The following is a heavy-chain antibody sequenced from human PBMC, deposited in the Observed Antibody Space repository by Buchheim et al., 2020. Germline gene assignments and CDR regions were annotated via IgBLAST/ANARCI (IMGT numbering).Heavy chain of an antibody. CDR2: ISSSSSYI. J-gene: IGHJ4*02. V-gene: IGHV3-21*01. Sequence: EVQLVESGGGLVKPGGSLRLSCAASGFTFSSYSMKWVRQAPGKGLEWVSSISSSSSYIYYADSVKGRFTIYRANAKNSLYLQMNSLRAEDTAVYYCARERQEPIAVAGPVDYWGQGTL. CDR3: ARERQEPIAVAGPVDY. D-gene: IGHD6-19*01. CDR1: GFTFSSYS.